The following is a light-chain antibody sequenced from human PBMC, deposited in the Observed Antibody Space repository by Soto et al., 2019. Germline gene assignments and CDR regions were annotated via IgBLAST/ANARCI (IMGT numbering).Light chain of an antibody. V-gene: IGLV2-14*03. CDR2: NVD. CDR3: SSYTNTDTVL. CDR1: SSDVANYNH. J-gene: IGLJ2*01. Sequence: QSALTQVVSVSGSPGQSITISCTGTSSDVANYNHVSWYQQHPGKAPKLVIYNVDYRPSGVSNRFSGSKSGNTASLTISGLQAEDEAYYYCSSYTNTDTVLFGGGTKVTVL.